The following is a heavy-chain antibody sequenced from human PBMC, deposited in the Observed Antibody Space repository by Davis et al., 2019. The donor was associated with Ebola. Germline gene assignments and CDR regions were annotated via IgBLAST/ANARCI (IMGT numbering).Heavy chain of an antibody. CDR2: ISAYNGNT. V-gene: IGHV1-18*04. CDR1: GYTFTGYY. D-gene: IGHD3-10*01. J-gene: IGHJ4*02. CDR3: ARGLIEYRFRDDVLYPAYYFDY. Sequence: ASVKVSCKASGYTFTGYYMHWVRQAPGQGLEWMGWISAYNGNTNYAQKLQGRVTMTTDTSTSTAYMELRSLRSDDTAVYYCARGLIEYRFRDDVLYPAYYFDYWGQGTLVTVSS.